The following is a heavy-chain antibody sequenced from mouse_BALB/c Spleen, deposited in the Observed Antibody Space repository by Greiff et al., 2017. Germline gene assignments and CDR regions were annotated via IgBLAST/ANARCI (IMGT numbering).Heavy chain of an antibody. CDR3: VRGHYYFDY. CDR2: IWTGGGT. V-gene: IGHV2-9-2*01. J-gene: IGHJ2*01. Sequence: VQRVESGPGLVAPSQSLSITCTVSGFSLTSYDISWIRQPPGKGLEWLGVIWTGGGTNYNSAFMSRLSISKDNSKSQVFLKMNSLQTDDTAIYYCVRGHYYFDYWGQGTTLTVSS. CDR1: GFSLTSYD.